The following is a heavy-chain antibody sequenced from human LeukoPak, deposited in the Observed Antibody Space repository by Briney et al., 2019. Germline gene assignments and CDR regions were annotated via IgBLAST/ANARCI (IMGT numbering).Heavy chain of an antibody. CDR3: ATDLSHSSGYHNNWFDP. V-gene: IGHV1-69-2*01. CDR1: GYTFTDYY. Sequence: ASVKVSCKVSGYTFTDYYMHWVQQAPGKGLEWTGLVDPEDGETIYAEKFQGRVTITADTSTDTAYMELSSLRSEDTAVYYCATDLSHSSGYHNNWFDPWGQGTLVTVSS. D-gene: IGHD3-22*01. J-gene: IGHJ5*02. CDR2: VDPEDGET.